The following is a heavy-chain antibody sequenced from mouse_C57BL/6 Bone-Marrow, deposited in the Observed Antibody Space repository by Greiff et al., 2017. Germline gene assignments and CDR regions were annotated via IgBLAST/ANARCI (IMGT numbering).Heavy chain of an antibody. CDR1: GYTFTNYC. Sequence: QVQLQQSGAELVKPGASVKMSCKASGYTFTNYCINWVKQRPGQGLEWIGGIYPGSGSTNYTEKFKGKATLTADTSSTTAYMLLSSLTSEDAAFYYCASYCYYSCYVDVWGTGTTLTVSS. J-gene: IGHJ1*03. V-gene: IGHV1-55*01. CDR3: ASYCYYSCYVDV. CDR2: IYPGSGST. D-gene: IGHD2-12*01.